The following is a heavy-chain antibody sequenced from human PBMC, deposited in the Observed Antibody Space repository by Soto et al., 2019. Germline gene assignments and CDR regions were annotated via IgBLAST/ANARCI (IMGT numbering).Heavy chain of an antibody. D-gene: IGHD3-16*02. Sequence: QVQLVQSGAEVKKPGSSVKVSCKASGGTFSSYAISWVRQAPGQGLEWMGGIIPIFGTANYAQKFPGRVMIYADDSTSTAYMGLSSLRSADTAVYYCAADGGVIVRGIGAFDIWGQGTMVTVSS. CDR2: IIPIFGTA. V-gene: IGHV1-69*01. CDR1: GGTFSSYA. J-gene: IGHJ3*02. CDR3: AADGGVIVRGIGAFDI.